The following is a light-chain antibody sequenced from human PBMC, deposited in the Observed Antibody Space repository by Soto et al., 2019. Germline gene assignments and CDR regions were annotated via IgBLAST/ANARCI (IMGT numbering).Light chain of an antibody. CDR1: QSISSW. CDR3: QQYNSYPLT. V-gene: IGKV1-5*03. J-gene: IGKJ4*01. CDR2: KAS. Sequence: DIQMTQSPSTLSASVGDRVSITCRASQSISSWVAWYQQKPGKAPKILIYKASSLESGVPSRFSGSGSGTEFTLTISSLQPGDFATYYCQQYNSYPLTFGGGTKVEIK.